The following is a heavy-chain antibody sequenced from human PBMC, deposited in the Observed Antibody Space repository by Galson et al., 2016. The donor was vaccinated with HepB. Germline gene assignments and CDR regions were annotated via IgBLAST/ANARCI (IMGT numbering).Heavy chain of an antibody. V-gene: IGHV5-51*01. CDR3: ASRDVVVTDNYYYAMDV. CDR1: GYNFNTYW. J-gene: IGHJ6*02. D-gene: IGHD2-21*02. CDR2: IYPADSDT. Sequence: QSGAEVKKPGESLKISCKASGYNFNTYWIAWVRQMPGKGLEFMGMIYPADSDTRYSPSFQGQVTISADKSISTAYLQWSSLKASDTAMYYCASRDVVVTDNYYYAMDVWGRGTTVTVS.